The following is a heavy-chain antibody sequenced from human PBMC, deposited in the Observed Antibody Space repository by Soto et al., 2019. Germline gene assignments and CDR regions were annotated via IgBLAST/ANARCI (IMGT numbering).Heavy chain of an antibody. D-gene: IGHD5-12*01. J-gene: IGHJ4*02. V-gene: IGHV5-51*01. CDR1: GYSFTSYW. CDR2: IYPGDSDT. Sequence: GESLKISCKGSGYSFTSYWIGWVRQMPGKGLEWMGIIYPGDSDTRYSPSFQGQVTISADKSISTAYLQWSSLKASDTAMYYCARRPPGGWLQLRPPDYWGQGTLVTVSS. CDR3: ARRPPGGWLQLRPPDY.